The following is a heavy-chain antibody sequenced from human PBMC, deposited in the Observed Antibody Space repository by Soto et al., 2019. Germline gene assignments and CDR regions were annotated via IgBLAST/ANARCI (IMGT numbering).Heavy chain of an antibody. CDR2: ISGDGFTT. Sequence: EGQVLESGGGLVQPGGSLRLTCAASGFSFSSYALSWVRQPPGKGLEWVSSISGDGFTTDYADSVKGRFTISRDNSTNTVLLQMNSLRAEDTAVYFCAGYAYCRGDCYWQFDPWGQGTLVTVSS. V-gene: IGHV3-23*01. J-gene: IGHJ5*02. CDR1: GFSFSSYA. CDR3: AGYAYCRGDCYWQFDP. D-gene: IGHD2-21*02.